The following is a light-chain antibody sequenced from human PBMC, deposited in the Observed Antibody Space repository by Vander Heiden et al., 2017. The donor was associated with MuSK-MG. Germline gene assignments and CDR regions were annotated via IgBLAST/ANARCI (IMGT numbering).Light chain of an antibody. CDR1: QSVSSSY. J-gene: IGKJ5*01. CDR3: QQDGSSPLT. CDR2: GAS. V-gene: IGKV3-20*01. Sequence: EIVLTQSPGTLSLSPGERATLSCRASQSVSSSYLAWYQQKPGQAPRLLIYGASSRATGIPDRFSGSGSGTDFTLTISRLEPEDFAVYYCQQDGSSPLTFGQGTRLEIK.